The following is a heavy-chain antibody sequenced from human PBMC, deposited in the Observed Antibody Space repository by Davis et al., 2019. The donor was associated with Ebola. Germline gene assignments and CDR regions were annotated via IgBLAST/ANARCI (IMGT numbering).Heavy chain of an antibody. CDR1: GFTFSDNY. V-gene: IGHV3-11*01. CDR3: VSLLH. Sequence: LSLTCAASGFTFSDNYMTWIRQAPGKGLEWVAYISYSGATIYYADSVKGRFTISRDNAKNSLHLQMNSLRVEDTAMYYCVSLLHWGQGARVTVSS. CDR2: ISYSGATI. J-gene: IGHJ4*02.